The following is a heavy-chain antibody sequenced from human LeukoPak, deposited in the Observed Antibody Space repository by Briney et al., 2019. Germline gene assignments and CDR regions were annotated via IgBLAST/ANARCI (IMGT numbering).Heavy chain of an antibody. CDR2: ISGSGGST. D-gene: IGHD6-6*01. CDR3: AKDPVVSHCFDY. CDR1: GFTFSSYA. V-gene: IGHV3-23*01. J-gene: IGHJ4*02. Sequence: GGSLRLSGAASGFTFSSYALSWVRQAPGKGLEWVSAISGSGGSTYYADSVKGRFTISRDNSKNTLYLQMNSLRAEDTAVYYCAKDPVVSHCFDYWGQGTLVTVSS.